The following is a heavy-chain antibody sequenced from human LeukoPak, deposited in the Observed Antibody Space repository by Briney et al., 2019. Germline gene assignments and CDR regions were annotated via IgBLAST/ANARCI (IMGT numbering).Heavy chain of an antibody. CDR2: TYTSGST. CDR3: ARGASCGGDCYYGNWFDP. CDR1: GGSISSGSYY. D-gene: IGHD2-21*02. Sequence: PSETLSLTCSVSGGSISSGSYYWSWIRQPAGEGLEWVGRTYTSGSTNYNPSLKRRVTISVDTSKNQFSLKLSSVTAADTAVYYCARGASCGGDCYYGNWFDPWGQGTLVTVSS. J-gene: IGHJ5*02. V-gene: IGHV4-61*02.